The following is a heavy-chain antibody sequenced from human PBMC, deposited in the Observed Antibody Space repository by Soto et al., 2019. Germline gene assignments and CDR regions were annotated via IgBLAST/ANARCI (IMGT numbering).Heavy chain of an antibody. Sequence: ASVKVSCKASGYTFTGYYMHWVRQAPGQGLEWMGWINPNSGGTNYAQKFQGRVTMTRDTSISTAYMELSRLRSDDTAVYYCAIRPAVAGTRKFDYWGQGTLVTVSS. CDR1: GYTFTGYY. CDR3: AIRPAVAGTRKFDY. CDR2: INPNSGGT. J-gene: IGHJ4*02. D-gene: IGHD6-19*01. V-gene: IGHV1-2*02.